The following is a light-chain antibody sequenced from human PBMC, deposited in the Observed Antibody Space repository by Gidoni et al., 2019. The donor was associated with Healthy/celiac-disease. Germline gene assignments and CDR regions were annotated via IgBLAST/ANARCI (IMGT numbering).Light chain of an antibody. CDR3: QKYNSAPPVT. CDR1: QGISNY. V-gene: IGKV1-27*01. J-gene: IGKJ3*01. Sequence: DIQMTQSPSSLSASVGDRVTITCRASQGISNYLAWYQQKPGKVPKLLIYAASSLQSVVPSRFSGSGSVTDFTLTISSLQPEDVASYYCQKYNSAPPVTFGPGTKVDIK. CDR2: AAS.